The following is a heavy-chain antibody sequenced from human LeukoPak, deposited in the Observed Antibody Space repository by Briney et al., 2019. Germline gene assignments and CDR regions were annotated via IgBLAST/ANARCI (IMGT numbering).Heavy chain of an antibody. V-gene: IGHV3-21*01. CDR2: ISSSSSYI. Sequence: GGSLRLSCAASGFTFSSYSMNWVRQAPGKGLEWVSSISSSSSYIYYADSVKGRFTISRDIAKNSLYLQMNSLRAEDTAVYYCAKGLMVYATYDAFDIWGQGTMVTVSS. CDR3: AKGLMVYATYDAFDI. CDR1: GFTFSSYS. J-gene: IGHJ3*02. D-gene: IGHD2-8*01.